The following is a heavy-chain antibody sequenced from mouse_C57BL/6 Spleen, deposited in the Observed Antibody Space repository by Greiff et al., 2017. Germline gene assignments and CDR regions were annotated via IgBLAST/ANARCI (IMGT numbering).Heavy chain of an antibody. CDR1: GYTFTGYW. Sequence: QVQLQQSGAELMKPGASVKLSCKATGYTFTGYWIEWVKQRPGHGLEWIGEILPGSGSTNDNEKFKGKATFTADTSSNTAYMQLSSLTTEDSAIYYCATGTYYYAMDYWGQGTSVTVSS. D-gene: IGHD4-1*01. V-gene: IGHV1-9*01. CDR3: ATGTYYYAMDY. J-gene: IGHJ4*01. CDR2: ILPGSGST.